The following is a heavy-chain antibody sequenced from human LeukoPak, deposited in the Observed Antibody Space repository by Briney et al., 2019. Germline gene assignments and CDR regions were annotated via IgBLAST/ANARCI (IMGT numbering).Heavy chain of an antibody. CDR1: GFSFSSYE. J-gene: IGHJ4*02. CDR3: ARDLSSSLIIHYYFDY. CDR2: IGSSGSTV. Sequence: PGGSLRLSCAASGFSFSSYEINWVRQAPGKGLEWVSYIGSSGSTVYYADSVKGRFTISRDNAKNTLYLQMNSLRAEDTAVYYCARDLSSSLIIHYYFDYWGQGTLVTVSS. D-gene: IGHD6-6*01. V-gene: IGHV3-48*03.